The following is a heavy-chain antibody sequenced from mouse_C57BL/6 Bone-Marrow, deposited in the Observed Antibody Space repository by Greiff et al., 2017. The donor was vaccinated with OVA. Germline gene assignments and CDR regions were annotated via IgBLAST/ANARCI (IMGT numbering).Heavy chain of an antibody. V-gene: IGHV1-36*01. CDR1: GFTFTDYY. CDR2: VYPYNGGT. J-gene: IGHJ1*03. D-gene: IGHD1-1*01. Sequence: EVQLQQSGPVLVKPGPSVKISCKASGFTFTDYYMHWVKQSHGKSLAWIGLVYPYNGGTSSNQKFKGKATLTVDTSCSTAYVELNGLTSEDSAVYYGARGLITTVSATGYFEVGGTGTTVTVSS. CDR3: ARGLITTVSATGYFEV.